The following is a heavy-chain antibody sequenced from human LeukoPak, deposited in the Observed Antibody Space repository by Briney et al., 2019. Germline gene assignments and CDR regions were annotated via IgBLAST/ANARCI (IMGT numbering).Heavy chain of an antibody. CDR3: ARARASGRSGFDY. CDR2: NSSSSSTI. D-gene: IGHD2-15*01. V-gene: IGHV3-48*02. CDR1: GFTFTSYS. J-gene: IGHJ4*02. Sequence: GALRLSCAASGFTFTSYSMNWVRQAPGKGLEWVSYNSSSSSTIYYADSVKGRFTISRDNAKNSLDLQMNSLRDEDTAVYYCARARASGRSGFDYWGQGTLVTVSS.